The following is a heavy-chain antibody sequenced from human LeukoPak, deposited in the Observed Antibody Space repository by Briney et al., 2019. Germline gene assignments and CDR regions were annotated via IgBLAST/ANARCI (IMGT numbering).Heavy chain of an antibody. D-gene: IGHD3-10*01. CDR1: GYTFTSYG. CDR2: INPNSGGT. V-gene: IGHV1-2*02. J-gene: IGHJ4*02. CDR3: ARLGEGFDY. Sequence: ASVKVSCKASGYTFTSYGISWVRQAPGQGLEWMGWINPNSGGTNYAQKFQGRVTMTRDTSISTAYMELSRLRSDDTAVYYCARLGEGFDYWGQGTLVTVSS.